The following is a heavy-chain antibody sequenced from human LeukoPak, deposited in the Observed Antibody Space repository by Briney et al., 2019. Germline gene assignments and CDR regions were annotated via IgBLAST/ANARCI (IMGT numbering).Heavy chain of an antibody. CDR1: GFTVSSNY. CDR2: MSSDGSST. V-gene: IGHV3-74*01. D-gene: IGHD3-10*01. Sequence: PGGSLRLSCAASGFTVSSNYMSWVRQAPGKGLEWVSRMSSDGSSTNYADSVKGRFTISRDNDKNTLYLQMNSLRVEDTAVYYCSRALSNTVRGVGDYWGQGTLVTVSS. J-gene: IGHJ4*02. CDR3: SRALSNTVRGVGDY.